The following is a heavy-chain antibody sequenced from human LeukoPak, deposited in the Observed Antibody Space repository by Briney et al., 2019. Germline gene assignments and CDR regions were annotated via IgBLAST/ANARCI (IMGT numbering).Heavy chain of an antibody. Sequence: GGSLRLSCAASGFTFSSYSIHWVRLAPGKGLEWVAVISDDGTRKYYADSVQGRFTISRDNSRNTLYLQMNSLRAEDMAVYYCAREFSGYAFDIWGQGTMVTVSS. J-gene: IGHJ3*02. CDR2: ISDDGTRK. CDR3: AREFSGYAFDI. CDR1: GFTFSSYS. V-gene: IGHV3-30*03. D-gene: IGHD5-12*01.